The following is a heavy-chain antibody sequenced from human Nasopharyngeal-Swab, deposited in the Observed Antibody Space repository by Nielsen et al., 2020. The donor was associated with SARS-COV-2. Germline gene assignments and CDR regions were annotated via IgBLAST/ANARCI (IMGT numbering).Heavy chain of an antibody. CDR2: ISWNSGSI. D-gene: IGHD2-15*01. Sequence: GGSLRLSCAVSGFTFDDYAMHWVRQAPGKGLEWVSGISWNSGSIGYADSVKGRFTISRDNAKNSLYLQMNSLRAEDTALYYCATLGGGYYYGMDVWGQGTTVTVSS. J-gene: IGHJ6*02. V-gene: IGHV3-9*01. CDR1: GFTFDDYA. CDR3: ATLGGGYYYGMDV.